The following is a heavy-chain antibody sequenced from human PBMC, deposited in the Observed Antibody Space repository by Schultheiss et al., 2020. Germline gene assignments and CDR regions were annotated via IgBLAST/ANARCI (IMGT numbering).Heavy chain of an antibody. Sequence: SETLSLTCTVSGGSISSGSYYWSWIRQPAGKGLEWIGYIYYSGSTNYNPSLKSRVTISVDTSKNQFSLKLSSVTAADTAVYYCARTRIAARPFGYYYYGMDVWGQGTTVTVSS. CDR1: GGSISSGSYY. J-gene: IGHJ6*02. V-gene: IGHV4-61*10. CDR2: IYYSGST. D-gene: IGHD6-6*01. CDR3: ARTRIAARPFGYYYYGMDV.